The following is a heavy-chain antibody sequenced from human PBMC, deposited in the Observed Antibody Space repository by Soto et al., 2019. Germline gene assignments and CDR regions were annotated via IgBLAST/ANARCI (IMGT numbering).Heavy chain of an antibody. CDR1: GASISYGGFS. Sequence: SESRSLTCTVSGASISYGGFSWDWIRQSLGKGVEWIGYISHSERTYSHPSIKSRLTMSRDRTREQFSLNQCSVTAADMVVYYCARGGGYDSFDYWGQGVLVTVSS. CDR2: ISHSERT. D-gene: IGHD5-12*01. J-gene: IGHJ4*02. V-gene: IGHV4-30-2*06. CDR3: ARGGGYDSFDY.